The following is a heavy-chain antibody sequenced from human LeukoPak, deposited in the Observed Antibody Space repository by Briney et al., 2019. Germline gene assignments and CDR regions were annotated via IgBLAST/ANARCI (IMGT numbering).Heavy chain of an antibody. CDR3: ARDLGSGSKGSYFDY. Sequence: PGGSLRLPCAASGFTFSSCSMNWVRQAPGNGLEWVSSISSSSSYIYYADSAKGRFTISRDNAKNSLYLQMNSLRAEDTAVYYCARDLGSGSKGSYFDYWGQGTLVTVSS. V-gene: IGHV3-21*01. D-gene: IGHD1-26*01. J-gene: IGHJ4*02. CDR1: GFTFSSCS. CDR2: ISSSSSYI.